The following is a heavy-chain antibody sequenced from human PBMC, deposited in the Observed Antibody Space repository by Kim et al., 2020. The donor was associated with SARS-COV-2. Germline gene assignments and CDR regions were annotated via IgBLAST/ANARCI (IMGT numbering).Heavy chain of an antibody. D-gene: IGHD1-7*01. V-gene: IGHV4-34*01. J-gene: IGHJ4*02. Sequence: NPPLKSRVTISVDTSKNQFSLKLSSVTAADTAVYYCARIRRRYNWNCYDYWGQGTLVTVSS. CDR3: ARIRRRYNWNCYDY.